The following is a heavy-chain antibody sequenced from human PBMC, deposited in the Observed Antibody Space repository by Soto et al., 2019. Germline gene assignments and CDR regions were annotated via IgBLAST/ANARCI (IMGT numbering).Heavy chain of an antibody. CDR1: GYTFTSYS. Sequence: ASVKVSCKASGYTFTSYSITWVRQAPGQGLEWMGWISAYNGNTNYAQKLQGRVTRTTDTSTSTAYMELRSLRSDDTAVYYGARWYSSSSAAMDVWGQGTTVTVSS. D-gene: IGHD6-6*01. J-gene: IGHJ6*02. CDR2: ISAYNGNT. CDR3: ARWYSSSSAAMDV. V-gene: IGHV1-18*04.